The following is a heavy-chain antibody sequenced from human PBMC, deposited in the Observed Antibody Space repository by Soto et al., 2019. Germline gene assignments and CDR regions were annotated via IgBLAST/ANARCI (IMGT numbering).Heavy chain of an antibody. Sequence: VGSLRLSCAASGFTFTSHAIHLVRQTPGNGLEWVATISYDEIDKRYASSVKGRFTVSRDHGKNTLSLQMNSLRPEGTAVYYCAKDSGYQLPDNYFYYGLDVWGQGTTVTVSS. CDR3: AKDSGYQLPDNYFYYGLDV. V-gene: IGHV3-30*18. CDR1: GFTFTSHA. J-gene: IGHJ6*02. D-gene: IGHD2-2*01. CDR2: ISYDEIDK.